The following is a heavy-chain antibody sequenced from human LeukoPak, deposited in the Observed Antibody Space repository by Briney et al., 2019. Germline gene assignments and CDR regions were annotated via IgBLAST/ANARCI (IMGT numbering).Heavy chain of an antibody. CDR1: GFAFGSEA. D-gene: IGHD3-10*01. J-gene: IGHJ4*02. CDR2: ISLGGGTT. V-gene: IGHV3-23*01. CDR3: AKNRPITIVRGVGMFDY. Sequence: GGSLRLSCAVSGFAFGSEAMSWVRQSPARGLEWVASISLGGGTTYYADYVKGRFTISRDNSKNSLFVQMNSLRAEDTAVYYCAKNRPITIVRGVGMFDYWGQGTLVTVSS.